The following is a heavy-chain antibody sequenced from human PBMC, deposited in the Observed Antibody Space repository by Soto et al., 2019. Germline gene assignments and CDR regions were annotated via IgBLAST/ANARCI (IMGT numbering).Heavy chain of an antibody. CDR2: ISSSSSTI. Sequence: GGSLRLSCAASGFTFSSYSMNWVRQAPGKGLEWVSYISSSSSTIYYADSVKGRFTISRDNAKNSLYLQMNSLRDEDTAVYYCARDVQVVPAAKYYYYYYGMDVWGQGTTVTVSS. V-gene: IGHV3-48*02. D-gene: IGHD2-2*01. CDR1: GFTFSSYS. CDR3: ARDVQVVPAAKYYYYYYGMDV. J-gene: IGHJ6*02.